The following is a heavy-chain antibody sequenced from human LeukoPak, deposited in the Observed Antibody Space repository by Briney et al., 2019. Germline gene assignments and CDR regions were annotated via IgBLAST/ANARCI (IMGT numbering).Heavy chain of an antibody. CDR1: GFTFSSYS. J-gene: IGHJ5*02. Sequence: TGGSLRLSCAASGFTFSSYSMNWVRQAPGKGLEWVSSISSSSSYIYYADSVKGRFTISRDNAKNSLYLQMNSLRAEDTAVYYCARDKAPGIVVVPAATFDPWGQGTLVTVSS. D-gene: IGHD2-2*01. CDR3: ARDKAPGIVVVPAATFDP. CDR2: ISSSSSYI. V-gene: IGHV3-21*01.